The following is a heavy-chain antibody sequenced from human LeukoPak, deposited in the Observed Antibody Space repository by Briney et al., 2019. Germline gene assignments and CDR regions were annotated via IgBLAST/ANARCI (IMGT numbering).Heavy chain of an antibody. V-gene: IGHV3-23*01. CDR3: AKGRPIDGRSGSYYFDY. Sequence: GGSLRLSCAASGFTFSSYWMSWVRQAPGEGLEWVSAISGSGGSTYYADSVKGRFTISRDNSKNTLYLQMNSLRAEDTAVYYCAKGRPIDGRSGSYYFDYWGQGTLVTVSS. J-gene: IGHJ4*02. CDR1: GFTFSSYW. D-gene: IGHD1-26*01. CDR2: ISGSGGST.